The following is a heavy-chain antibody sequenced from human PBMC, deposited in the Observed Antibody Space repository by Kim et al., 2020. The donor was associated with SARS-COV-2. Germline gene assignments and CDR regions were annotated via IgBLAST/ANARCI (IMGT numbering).Heavy chain of an antibody. V-gene: IGHV3-43D*03. CDR3: VKDEGATGWNSYDY. CDR1: GFTFDDYA. J-gene: IGHJ4*02. D-gene: IGHD1-1*01. CDR2: ISSNGGST. Sequence: GGSLRLSCAASGFTFDDYAIHWVRQAPGKGLEWVSLISSNGGSTYYADSVRGRFTISRDSSKNSVYLQMNSLTAEDTAFYYCVKDEGATGWNSYDYWGQGTLVTVSS.